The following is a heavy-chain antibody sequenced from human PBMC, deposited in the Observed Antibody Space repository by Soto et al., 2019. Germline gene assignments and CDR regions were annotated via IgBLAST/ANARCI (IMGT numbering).Heavy chain of an antibody. J-gene: IGHJ4*02. V-gene: IGHV3-23*01. CDR1: GFTFNNFA. D-gene: IGHD5-18*01. CDR3: AKDARGYPYY. CDR2: ISGSGVST. Sequence: GGSLRLSCAASGFTFNNFAMSWVRQVSGEGLEWVSVISGSGVSTYYTDSVKGRFTISRDNSKNILYLQMTNVRAEVTAVHYCAKDARGYPYYWGQGTLVTVSA.